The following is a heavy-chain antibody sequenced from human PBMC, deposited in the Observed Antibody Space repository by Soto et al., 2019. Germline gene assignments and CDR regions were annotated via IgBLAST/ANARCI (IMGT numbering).Heavy chain of an antibody. CDR3: ARGTLMYSYGRGAFDI. CDR1: GGTFSSYA. CDR2: IIPILGTA. D-gene: IGHD5-18*01. J-gene: IGHJ3*02. Sequence: ASVKVSCKASGGTFSSYAISWVRQAPGQGLEWMGGIIPILGTANYAQKFQGRVTITADESTSTAYMELSSLRSEDTAVYYCARGTLMYSYGRGAFDIWGQGTMVTVS. V-gene: IGHV1-69*13.